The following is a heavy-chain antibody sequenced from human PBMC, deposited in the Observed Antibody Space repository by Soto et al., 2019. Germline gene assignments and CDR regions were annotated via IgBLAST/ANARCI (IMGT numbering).Heavy chain of an antibody. CDR1: GFTLSDYW. CDR3: ARDRSYYDRSGSYSPTY. Sequence: GSLRLSCAASGFTLSDYWMHWVRQVPGKGLLWVSRISVDGGDTTYADSVKGRFTIPRDNAKNTLYLQMNTLRAEDTAVYYCARDRSYYDRSGSYSPTYWGQGTLVTVSS. D-gene: IGHD3-22*01. J-gene: IGHJ4*02. V-gene: IGHV3-74*01. CDR2: ISVDGGDT.